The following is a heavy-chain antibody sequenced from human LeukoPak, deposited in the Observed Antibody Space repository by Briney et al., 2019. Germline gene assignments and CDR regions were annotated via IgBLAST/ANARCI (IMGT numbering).Heavy chain of an antibody. CDR2: INPKSDDT. J-gene: IGHJ3*02. D-gene: IGHD2-21*01. CDR3: ARDVSGDHDAFDI. V-gene: IGHV1-2*02. CDR1: RHTSTGYY. Sequence: GASVKPSCNASRHTSTGYYMHWLRQAPGQGLQCMRWINPKSDDTNYAPEFQGSVTMTRDTSISTGYMELSRLKSDDTAIYYCARDVSGDHDAFDIWGQGTMGIVSS.